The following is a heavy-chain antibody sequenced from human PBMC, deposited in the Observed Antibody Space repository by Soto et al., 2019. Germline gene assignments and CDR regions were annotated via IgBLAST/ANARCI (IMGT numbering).Heavy chain of an antibody. D-gene: IGHD6-19*01. V-gene: IGHV1-45*02. CDR2: IRPYNGNT. J-gene: IGHJ4*02. Sequence: SVKVSCKASGYTFTYRYLHWVRQAPGQALEWMGWIRPYNGNTNYAQKFQGRVTMTTDTSTSTAYMELRSLRSDDTAMYYCARIAVAGTVFDYWGQGTLVTVSS. CDR3: ARIAVAGTVFDY. CDR1: GYTFTYRY.